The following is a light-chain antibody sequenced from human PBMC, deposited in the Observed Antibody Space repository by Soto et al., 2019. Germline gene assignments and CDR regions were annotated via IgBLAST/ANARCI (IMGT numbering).Light chain of an antibody. CDR3: QQRSHWPLT. J-gene: IGKJ4*01. CDR1: HSVSSF. CDR2: DAS. V-gene: IGKV3-11*01. Sequence: EVLFTQSPATLSLSPGERVTLSCRASHSVSSFLAWYQQKPGQAPRLLIYDASNTAPGIPARFSGSGSGTDCTLTIRRLETEDFAVYYCQQRSHWPLTFGGGTKVDIK.